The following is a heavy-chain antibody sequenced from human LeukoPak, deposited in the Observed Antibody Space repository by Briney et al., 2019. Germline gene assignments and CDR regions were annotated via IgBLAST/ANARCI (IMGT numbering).Heavy chain of an antibody. CDR3: ASGYYAISGQSFDF. CDR1: GFTFSSYA. D-gene: IGHD3-22*01. V-gene: IGHV3-64*01. Sequence: AGSLTLSCAAPGFTFSSYAMHWVRKAPGKGREYVAAISSIGGSTYYATSVKGRFTISRDNSKNKLYLQMGSVSAEDMAVYYCASGYYAISGQSFDFWGQGTLVTVSS. J-gene: IGHJ4*02. CDR2: ISSIGGST.